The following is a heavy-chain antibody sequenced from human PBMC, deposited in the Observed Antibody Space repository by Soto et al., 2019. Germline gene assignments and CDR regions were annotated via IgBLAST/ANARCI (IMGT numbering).Heavy chain of an antibody. V-gene: IGHV4-34*01. CDR1: GGSFSGYY. J-gene: IGHJ4*02. CDR3: ARRWGRTFDY. D-gene: IGHD7-27*01. Sequence: PSETLSLNCAVYGGSFSGYYWSWIRQPPGKGLEWIGEVNHSGSTNYNPSLKSRVTISVDTSKNQFSLKLSSVTAADTAVYYCARRWGRTFDYWGQGTLVTVSS. CDR2: VNHSGST.